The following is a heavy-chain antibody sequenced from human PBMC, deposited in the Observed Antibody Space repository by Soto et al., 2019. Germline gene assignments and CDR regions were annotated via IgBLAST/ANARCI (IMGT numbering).Heavy chain of an antibody. J-gene: IGHJ6*02. V-gene: IGHV3-23*01. Sequence: GSLRLSCAASGFTFSSYAMSWVRQAPGKGLEWVSAISGSGGSTYYADSVKGRFTISRDNSKNTLYLQMNSLRAEDTAVYYCAKTMGGSYPYYYYYGMDVWGQGTTVTVSS. CDR1: GFTFSSYA. CDR2: ISGSGGST. D-gene: IGHD1-26*01. CDR3: AKTMGGSYPYYYYYGMDV.